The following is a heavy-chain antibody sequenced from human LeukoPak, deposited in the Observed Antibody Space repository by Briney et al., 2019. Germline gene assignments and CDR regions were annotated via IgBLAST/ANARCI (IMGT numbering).Heavy chain of an antibody. J-gene: IGHJ4*01. CDR3: AKGHRLCTSGNCNSQVDY. D-gene: IGHD2-15*01. CDR1: GFSFNNYV. V-gene: IGHV3-23*01. Sequence: GGSLRLSCAASGFSFNNYVMSWVRQAPGKGLEWISTVSGSGTQTYYADSVKGRFTVSRDKSKNTVFLQMNSLSAKDTATYYCAKGHRLCTSGNCNSQVDYWGHGTLVTVSS. CDR2: VSGSGTQT.